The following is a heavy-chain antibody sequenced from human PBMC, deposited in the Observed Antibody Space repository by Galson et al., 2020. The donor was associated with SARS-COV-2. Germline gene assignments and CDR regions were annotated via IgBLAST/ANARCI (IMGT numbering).Heavy chain of an antibody. CDR1: GGSISSSSYY. CDR3: ARPMGTAMMSDFGY. CDR2: IYYSGST. D-gene: IGHD5-18*01. Sequence: SETLSLTCTVSGGSISSSSYYWGWIRQPPGKGLEWIGSIYYSGSTYYNPSLKSRVTISVDTSKNQFSLKLSSVTAADTAVYYCARPMGTAMMSDFGYWGQGTLVTVSS. J-gene: IGHJ4*02. V-gene: IGHV4-39*01.